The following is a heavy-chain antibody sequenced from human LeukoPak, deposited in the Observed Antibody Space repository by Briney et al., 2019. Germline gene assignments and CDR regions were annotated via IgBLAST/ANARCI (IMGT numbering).Heavy chain of an antibody. CDR1: GYTFTSYG. V-gene: IGHV1-18*01. D-gene: IGHD3-3*01. CDR3: AREVTIFGVVPPELGAFDI. Sequence: GASVKVSCKASGYTFTSYGISWVRQAPGQGLEWMGWISAYNGNTNYAQKLQGRVTMTTDTSTSTAYMELRSLRSDDTAVYYCAREVTIFGVVPPELGAFDIWGQGTMVTVSS. CDR2: ISAYNGNT. J-gene: IGHJ3*02.